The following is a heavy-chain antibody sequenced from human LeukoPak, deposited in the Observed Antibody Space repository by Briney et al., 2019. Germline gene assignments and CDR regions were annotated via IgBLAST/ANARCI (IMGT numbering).Heavy chain of an antibody. J-gene: IGHJ4*02. CDR3: MADLDY. CDR2: LKSKTDGGTT. CDR1: GFNFTEAW. V-gene: IGHV3-15*01. Sequence: GGSLRLSCVASGFNFTEAWMTWVRQAPGKGLEWVGLLKSKTDGGTTHYATSAKGRFTMSRDDSQNALYLEMISPRIEDTAVYFCMADLDYWGQGTLVTVSS.